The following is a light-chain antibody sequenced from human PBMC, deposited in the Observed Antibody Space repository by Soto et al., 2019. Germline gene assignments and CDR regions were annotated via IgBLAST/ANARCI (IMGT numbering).Light chain of an antibody. J-gene: IGKJ4*01. CDR1: QDISNY. V-gene: IGKV1-33*01. CDR3: QQYEDLPLT. Sequence: DIQMTQSPSSLSASVGDRVTITYQASQDISNYLNWYQQKPGKAPKLLIFDASNVETGVPSRFSGSGSGTDFTFTIHSLQPEDAATYYCQQYEDLPLTFGGRDQGRDQT. CDR2: DAS.